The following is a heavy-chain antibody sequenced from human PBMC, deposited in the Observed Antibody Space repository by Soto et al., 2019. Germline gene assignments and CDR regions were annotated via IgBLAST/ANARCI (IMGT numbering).Heavy chain of an antibody. CDR2: TYYRSKWYN. CDR1: GDSVSSNSAA. D-gene: IGHD3-9*01. V-gene: IGHV6-1*01. CDR3: ARDLDYDILTDDAFDI. J-gene: IGHJ3*02. Sequence: SQTLSLTCAISGDSVSSNSAAWNWIRQSPSRGLEWLGRTYYRSKWYNDYAVSVKSRITINPDTSKNQFSLQLNSVTPEDTAVYYCARDLDYDILTDDAFDIWGQGTMVTVSS.